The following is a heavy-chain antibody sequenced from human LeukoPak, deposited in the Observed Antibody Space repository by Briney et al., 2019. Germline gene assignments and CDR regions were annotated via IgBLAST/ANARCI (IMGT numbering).Heavy chain of an antibody. V-gene: IGHV3-53*01. CDR3: ARDREGSSSWDY. Sequence: GGSLRLSCAASGFTFSSYSMNWVRQAPGKGLEWVSTIYSGGSTYYADSVKGRLTISRDNSKDTLYLQMNSLRAEDTAVYYCARDREGSSSWDYWGQGTLVAVSS. CDR1: GFTFSSYS. J-gene: IGHJ4*02. CDR2: IYSGGST. D-gene: IGHD6-13*01.